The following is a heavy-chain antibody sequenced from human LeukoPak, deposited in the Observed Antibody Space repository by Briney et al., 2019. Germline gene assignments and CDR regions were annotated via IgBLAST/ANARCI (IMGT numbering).Heavy chain of an antibody. J-gene: IGHJ4*02. CDR2: ISAYNGNT. D-gene: IGHD2-15*01. V-gene: IGHV1-18*01. CDR3: ARELEGNAARSIVVVVAATLYDY. Sequence: ASVKVSCKASGYTFTSYGISWVRQAPGQGLERMGWISAYNGNTNYAQKLQGRVTMTTDTSTSTAYMELRSLRSDDTAVYYCARELEGNAARSIVVVVAATLYDYWGQGTLVTVSS. CDR1: GYTFTSYG.